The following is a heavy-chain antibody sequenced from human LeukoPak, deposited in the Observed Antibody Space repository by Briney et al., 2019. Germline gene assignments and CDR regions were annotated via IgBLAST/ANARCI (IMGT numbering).Heavy chain of an antibody. CDR3: AGTPPTSANGSIAY. CDR2: MNHSGST. Sequence: PSETLSLTCAVYGGSFSGYYWSWVRQPPGKGLEWIGEMNHSGSTNYNASLKSGVTTSVDTSKNQFSLKLSSVTAADTAGYYCAGTPPTSANGSIAYSGERTL. CDR1: GGSFSGYY. D-gene: IGHD1-1*01. V-gene: IGHV4-34*01. J-gene: IGHJ4*01.